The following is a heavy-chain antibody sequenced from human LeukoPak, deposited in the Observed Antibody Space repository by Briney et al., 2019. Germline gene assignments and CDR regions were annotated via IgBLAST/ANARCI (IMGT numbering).Heavy chain of an antibody. V-gene: IGHV3-21*01. CDR2: ISSSSSYI. CDR3: ARAAVGATLFDY. D-gene: IGHD1-26*01. Sequence: PGRTLRLSCAASGFTFSSYSMNWVRQAPGKALERVSSISSSSSYIYYADSVKGRFTISRDNAKYSLYLQMNSLRAEDTAVYYCARAAVGATLFDYWGQGTLVTVSS. CDR1: GFTFSSYS. J-gene: IGHJ4*02.